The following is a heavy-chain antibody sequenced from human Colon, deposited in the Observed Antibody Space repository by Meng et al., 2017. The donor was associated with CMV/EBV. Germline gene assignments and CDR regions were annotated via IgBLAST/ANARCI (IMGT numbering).Heavy chain of an antibody. CDR3: AKVADYADFVMEY. CDR2: IRNDRSYE. Sequence: GGGGVQPGVPLGLVVAESGFIFSSYGMHWVRQAPGKGLEWVTFIRNDRSYEYYADSVQGRFTVSRDNSKNTMYLQMNSLGGDDTAVYYCAKVADYADFVMEYWGQGTLVTVSS. V-gene: IGHV3-30*02. J-gene: IGHJ4*02. D-gene: IGHD4-17*01. CDR1: GFIFSSYG.